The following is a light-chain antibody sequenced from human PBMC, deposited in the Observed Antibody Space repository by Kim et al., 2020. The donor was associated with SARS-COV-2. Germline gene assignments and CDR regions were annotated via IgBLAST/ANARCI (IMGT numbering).Light chain of an antibody. V-gene: IGKV3-20*01. CDR3: QQYGRSPPYT. J-gene: IGKJ2*01. CDR2: GAS. CDR1: QSVSSNY. Sequence: SWGEKATPPCRASQSVSSNYVAWYQQKPGQAPRLLIYGASSRTTGLPDRFSGSGSGTDFTLTISRLEPEDFAVYYCQQYGRSPPYTFGQGTKLEI.